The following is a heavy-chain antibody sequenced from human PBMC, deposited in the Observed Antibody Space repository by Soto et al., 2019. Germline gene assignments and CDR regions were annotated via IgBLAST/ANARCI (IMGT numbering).Heavy chain of an antibody. J-gene: IGHJ6*02. CDR3: ARDGAEMMGTNYYYYYGMDV. CDR1: GFTFSSYS. CDR2: ISSSSGYI. Sequence: EVQLVESGGGLVKPGGSLRLSCAASGFTFSSYSMNWVRQAPGKGLEWVSSISSSSGYIYYADSVKGRFTIPRENAKNSLYLQMNSLRAEDTAVYYCARDGAEMMGTNYYYYYGMDVWGQGTTVTVS. D-gene: IGHD1-1*01. V-gene: IGHV3-21*01.